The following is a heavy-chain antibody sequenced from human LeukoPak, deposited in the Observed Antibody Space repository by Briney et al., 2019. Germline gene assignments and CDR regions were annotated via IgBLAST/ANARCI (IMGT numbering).Heavy chain of an antibody. Sequence: GGSLRLSCAASGFTFSNYGLCWVRQAPGTGLEGVAVMWNDGDNEYYADSVKGRFTFSRDNSKNTLYLQMNSLRVEDTAVYYCARGYYDRSGYSSRIDYWGQGTLVTVSS. D-gene: IGHD3-22*01. CDR3: ARGYYDRSGYSSRIDY. CDR1: GFTFSNYG. V-gene: IGHV3-33*07. CDR2: MWNDGDNE. J-gene: IGHJ4*02.